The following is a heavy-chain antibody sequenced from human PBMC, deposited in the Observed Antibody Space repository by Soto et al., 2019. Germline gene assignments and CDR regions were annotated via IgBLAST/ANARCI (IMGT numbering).Heavy chain of an antibody. D-gene: IGHD3-22*01. CDR3: AGGIVIVVAKGLLLDY. V-gene: IGHV4-30-4*01. Sequence: QVQLQESGPGLVKPSQTLSLTCTVSGGSISSGDYYWSWIRQPPGKGLEWIGYIYYSGSTYYNPSLKSRVTISVDTSKNQFSLKLTSVTAAATAVYYCAGGIVIVVAKGLLLDYWGQGTLVTVSS. CDR1: GGSISSGDYY. J-gene: IGHJ4*02. CDR2: IYYSGST.